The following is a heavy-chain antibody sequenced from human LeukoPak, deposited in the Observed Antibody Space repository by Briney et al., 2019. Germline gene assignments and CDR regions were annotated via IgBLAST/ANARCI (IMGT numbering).Heavy chain of an antibody. V-gene: IGHV1-2*02. J-gene: IGHJ5*02. CDR1: GYTFTGYY. Sequence: ASVKVSCKASGYTFTGYYMHWVRQAPGQGLEWMGWINPNSGGTNYAQKFQGRVTMTRDTSISTAYMELSGLRSDDTAVYYCARVIVVVTADNWFDPWGQGTLVTVSS. CDR3: ARVIVVVTADNWFDP. CDR2: INPNSGGT. D-gene: IGHD2-21*02.